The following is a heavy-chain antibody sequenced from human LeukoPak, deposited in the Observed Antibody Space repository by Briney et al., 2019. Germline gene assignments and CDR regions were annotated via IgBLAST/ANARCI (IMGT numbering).Heavy chain of an antibody. Sequence: SETLSLTCTVSGGSLSSNSYYWGWIRQPPGKGLEWIGSIYYSGSTYYNPSLKSRVTISVDTSKNQFSLKLSSVTAADTAVYYCAREVRGSYYLFDYWGQGTLVTVSS. CDR2: IYYSGST. V-gene: IGHV4-39*02. D-gene: IGHD1-26*01. J-gene: IGHJ4*02. CDR3: AREVRGSYYLFDY. CDR1: GGSLSSNSYY.